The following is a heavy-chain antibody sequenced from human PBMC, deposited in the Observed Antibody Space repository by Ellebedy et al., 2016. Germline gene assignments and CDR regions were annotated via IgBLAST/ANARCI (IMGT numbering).Heavy chain of an antibody. V-gene: IGHV3-30-3*01. CDR3: ARGGHCSSTSCSTKVQTPY. CDR1: GFTFSSYA. D-gene: IGHD2-2*02. CDR2: ISYDGNNK. Sequence: GESLKISXAASGFTFSSYAMSWVRQAPGKGLEWVAGISYDGNNKYYADSVKGRFTISRDNAKNSLYLQMNSLRAEDTAVYYCARGGHCSSTSCSTKVQTPYWGQGTLVTVSS. J-gene: IGHJ4*02.